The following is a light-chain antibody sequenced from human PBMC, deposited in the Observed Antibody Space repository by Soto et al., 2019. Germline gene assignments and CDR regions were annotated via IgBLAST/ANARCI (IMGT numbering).Light chain of an antibody. Sequence: AIQMTQSPSSLSASVGDRVTITCRASQGIRNDLGWYQQNPGKAPKLLIYAASTLQSGVPSRFSGSGSGTDFTFTISSLQPEDIATYYCQQYDNLITFGQGTRLEIK. J-gene: IGKJ5*01. CDR2: AAS. CDR3: QQYDNLIT. V-gene: IGKV1-6*01. CDR1: QGIRND.